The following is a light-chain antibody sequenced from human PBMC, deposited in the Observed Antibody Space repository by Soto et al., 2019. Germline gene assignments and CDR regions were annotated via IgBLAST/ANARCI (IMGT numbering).Light chain of an antibody. J-gene: IGLJ3*02. CDR1: SSDVGGYNY. V-gene: IGLV2-14*01. CDR2: EVN. Sequence: QSALTQPASVSGSPGQSITISCTGTSSDVGGYNYVSWYQQHPGKAPKLMIYEVNNRPLGVSNRFSGSKSGNTASLTISGLQAEDEADYYCSSFTRSSTWLFGGGTKVTVL. CDR3: SSFTRSSTWL.